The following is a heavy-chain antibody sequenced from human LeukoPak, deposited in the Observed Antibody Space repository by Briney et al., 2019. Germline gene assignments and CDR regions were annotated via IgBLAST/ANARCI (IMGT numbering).Heavy chain of an antibody. CDR3: TTLYDFWSGPFHMDV. Sequence: GGSLTLSCAASGFTFSGSAMHWVRQASGKGLEWVGRIRSKASNYATAYAASVKGRFTISRDDSKNTAYLQMNSLKTEDTAMYYCTTLYDFWSGPFHMDVWGKGTTVTVSS. V-gene: IGHV3-73*01. CDR1: GFTFSGSA. D-gene: IGHD3-3*01. CDR2: IRSKASNYAT. J-gene: IGHJ6*03.